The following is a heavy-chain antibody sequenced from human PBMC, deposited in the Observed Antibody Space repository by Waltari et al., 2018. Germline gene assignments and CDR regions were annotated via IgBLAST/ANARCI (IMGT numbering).Heavy chain of an antibody. D-gene: IGHD2-21*01. CDR3: ATGDFSPDY. Sequence: QVQLVQSGAEVKKPGSSVKVSCKASGGAFSSSAISWVRQAPGEGLDWMGGIIPMVDIVHYAQKCQGRVTITADKATSTAYMELSSLRSEETAVYYCATGDFSPDYWGQGTLVTVSS. J-gene: IGHJ4*02. CDR1: GGAFSSSA. CDR2: IIPMVDIV. V-gene: IGHV1-69*10.